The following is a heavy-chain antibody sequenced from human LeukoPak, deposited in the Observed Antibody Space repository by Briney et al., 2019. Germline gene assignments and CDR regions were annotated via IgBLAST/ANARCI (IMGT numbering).Heavy chain of an antibody. V-gene: IGHV1-2*02. J-gene: IGHJ4*02. CDR3: ARALVYYDSSGYYGY. Sequence: GASVKVSCKASGYTFTGYYMHWVRQAPGQGLEWMGWINPNSGGTNYAQKFQGRVTMTRDTSISTAYMELSRLRSDDTAAYYCARALVYYDSSGYYGYWGQGTLVTVSS. CDR1: GYTFTGYY. CDR2: INPNSGGT. D-gene: IGHD3-22*01.